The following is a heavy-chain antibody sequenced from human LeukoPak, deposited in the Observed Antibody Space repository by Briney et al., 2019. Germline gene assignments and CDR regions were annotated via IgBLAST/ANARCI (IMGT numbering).Heavy chain of an antibody. J-gene: IGHJ3*02. Sequence: SETLSLTCTVSGGSISSYYWSWIRQPPGKGLEWIGYIYYSGSTNYNPSLKSRVTISGDTSRNQFSLNLRSVTAADTAVYYCARDSSLASKHDAFNIWGQGTLVTVSS. D-gene: IGHD5-24*01. CDR1: GGSISSYY. V-gene: IGHV4-59*12. CDR2: IYYSGST. CDR3: ARDSSLASKHDAFNI.